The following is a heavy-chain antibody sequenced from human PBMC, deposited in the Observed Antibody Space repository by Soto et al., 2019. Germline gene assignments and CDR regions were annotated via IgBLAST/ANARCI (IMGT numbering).Heavy chain of an antibody. CDR3: ARGWGYDSNDYYYAY. Sequence: QVQLVQSGAEVRKPGSSVKVSCKASGGTFSRHAISGVRQAPGQGLEWMGGIIPIFGTANHAQKVQGRVTIIADESTSTVYMELSSLRSEDRAMYYCARGWGYDSNDYYYAYWGQGTLVIVSS. CDR2: IIPIFGTA. D-gene: IGHD3-22*01. J-gene: IGHJ4*02. V-gene: IGHV1-69*01. CDR1: GGTFSRHA.